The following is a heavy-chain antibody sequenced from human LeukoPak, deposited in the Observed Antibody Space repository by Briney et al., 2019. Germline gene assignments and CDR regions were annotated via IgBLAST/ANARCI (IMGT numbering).Heavy chain of an antibody. CDR2: IGTAGDT. V-gene: IGHV3-13*01. D-gene: IGHD1-26*01. J-gene: IGHJ3*02. Sequence: GGSLRLSCAASGFTFSSYDMHWVRHATGKGLEWVSAIGTAGDTYYPGSVKGRFTISRENAKNSLYLQMNSLRAGDTAVYYCARSGSYSLLDAFDIWGQGTMVTVSS. CDR3: ARSGSYSLLDAFDI. CDR1: GFTFSSYD.